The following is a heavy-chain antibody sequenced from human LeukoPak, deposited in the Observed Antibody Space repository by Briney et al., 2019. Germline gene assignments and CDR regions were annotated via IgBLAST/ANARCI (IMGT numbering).Heavy chain of an antibody. J-gene: IGHJ4*02. CDR1: GFTFSGYS. V-gene: IGHV3-48*02. Sequence: PGGSLRLSCAASGFTFSGYSMTWVRQAPGKGLEWISYISSSSTTIYYADSVKGRFTISRDNAKNSLSLQMNSLRDEDTAMYYCVRESRYSSDYWGQGTLVTVSS. D-gene: IGHD6-13*01. CDR2: ISSSSTTI. CDR3: VRESRYSSDY.